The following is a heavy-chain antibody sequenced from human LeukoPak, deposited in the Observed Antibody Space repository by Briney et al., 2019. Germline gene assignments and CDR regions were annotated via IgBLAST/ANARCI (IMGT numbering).Heavy chain of an antibody. CDR1: GGSFSGYY. CDR2: INHSGST. V-gene: IGHV4-34*01. D-gene: IGHD2-15*01. Sequence: SETLSLTCAVYGGSFSGYYWSWIRRPQGKGLEWIGEINHSGSTNYNPSLKSRVTISVDTSKNQFSLKLSSVTAADTAVYYCARVKCSGGSCSPATEENWFDPWGQGTLVTVSS. CDR3: ARVKCSGGSCSPATEENWFDP. J-gene: IGHJ5*02.